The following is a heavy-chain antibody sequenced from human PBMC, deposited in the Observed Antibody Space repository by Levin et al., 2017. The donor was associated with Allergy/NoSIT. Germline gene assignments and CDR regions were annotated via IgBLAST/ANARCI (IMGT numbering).Heavy chain of an antibody. CDR3: ARTKQWLVIGDLS. V-gene: IGHV4-39*01. D-gene: IGHD6-19*01. J-gene: IGHJ5*02. CDR2: IYYSGST. Sequence: SQTLSLTCTVSGGSISSSSYYWGWIRQPPGKGLEWIGSIYYSGSTYYNPSLKSRVTISVDTSKNQFSLKLSSVTAADTAVYYCARTKQWLVIGDLSWGQGTLVTVSS. CDR1: GGSISSSSYY.